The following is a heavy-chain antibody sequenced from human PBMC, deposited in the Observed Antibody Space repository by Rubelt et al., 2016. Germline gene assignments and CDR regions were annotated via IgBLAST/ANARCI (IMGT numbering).Heavy chain of an antibody. V-gene: IGHV4-34*01. Sequence: QVQLQQWGAGLLKPSETLSLTCAVYGGSFSGYYWSWIRQPPGKGLEWIGEINHSGSTNYNPSLKSRVTISVDTSKNQFSLKLSLVTAADAAVYYCARVSGWYRAPGQDFDYWGQGTLVTVSS. J-gene: IGHJ4*02. CDR1: GGSFSGYY. CDR2: INHSGST. CDR3: ARVSGWYRAPGQDFDY. D-gene: IGHD6-19*01.